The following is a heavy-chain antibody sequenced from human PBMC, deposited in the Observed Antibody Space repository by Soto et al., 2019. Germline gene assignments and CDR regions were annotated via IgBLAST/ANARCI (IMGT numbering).Heavy chain of an antibody. V-gene: IGHV3-30*03. Sequence: QVQLVESGGGVVQPGRSLRLSCAASGFTFSSYGMHWVRQAPGKGLEWVAVISYDGSNKYYADSVKGRFTISRDNSKNTLYVQMNSLRAEDAAVYYRAREREPVAVAAAFDYWGQGTLVTISS. CDR2: ISYDGSNK. J-gene: IGHJ4*02. CDR1: GFTFSSYG. CDR3: AREREPVAVAAAFDY. D-gene: IGHD6-19*01.